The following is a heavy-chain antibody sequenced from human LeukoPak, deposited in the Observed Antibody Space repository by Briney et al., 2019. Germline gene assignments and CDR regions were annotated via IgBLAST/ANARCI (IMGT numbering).Heavy chain of an antibody. CDR3: AKGLAYGSGSSC. CDR1: GFIFDDYA. J-gene: IGHJ4*02. CDR2: ISWNSGTI. D-gene: IGHD3-10*01. V-gene: IGHV3-9*01. Sequence: PGRSLRLSCAASGFIFDDYAMHWVRQAPGKGLEWVSGISWNSGTIGYADSVRGRFTISRDNSKNTLYLQMNSLRAEDTAVYYCAKGLAYGSGSSCWGQGTLVTVSS.